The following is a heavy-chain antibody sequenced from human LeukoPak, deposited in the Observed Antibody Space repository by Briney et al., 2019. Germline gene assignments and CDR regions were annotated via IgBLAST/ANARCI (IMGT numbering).Heavy chain of an antibody. J-gene: IGHJ6*02. D-gene: IGHD3-22*01. CDR3: ARGSITMIVVVPDGMDV. V-gene: IGHV1-8*02. CDR2: MNPNSGNT. Sequence: RASVKVSCKASGYTFTSYGISWVRQATGQGLEWMGWMNPNSGNTGYAQKFQGRVTMTRNTSISTAYMELSSLRSEDTAVYYCARGSITMIVVVPDGMDVWGQGTTVTVSS. CDR1: GYTFTSYG.